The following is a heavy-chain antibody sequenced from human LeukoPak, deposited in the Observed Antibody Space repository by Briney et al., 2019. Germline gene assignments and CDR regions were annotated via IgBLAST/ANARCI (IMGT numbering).Heavy chain of an antibody. J-gene: IGHJ5*02. CDR3: GKDGGQYSSGPEFDP. V-gene: IGHV3-23*01. D-gene: IGHD6-19*01. Sequence: GGSLRLSCTASGIVFSRTAMNWARQSPGRGLEWLSAISGGGERTFYADSVKGRFTISWDNSKNMVYLQMNSLRADDTAIYYCGKDGGQYSSGPEFDPRGQGALVTVSS. CDR1: GIVFSRTA. CDR2: ISGGGERT.